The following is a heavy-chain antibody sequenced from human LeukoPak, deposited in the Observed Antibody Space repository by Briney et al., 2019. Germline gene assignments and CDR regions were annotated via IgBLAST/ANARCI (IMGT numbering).Heavy chain of an antibody. CDR1: GFTFSSYS. D-gene: IGHD2-21*01. V-gene: IGHV3-48*01. CDR3: ARDPLGDSTYYFDY. J-gene: IGHJ4*02. CDR2: INSDSSAI. Sequence: GGSLRLSCVASGFTFSSYSMNWVRQAPGKGLDWISGINSDSSAIYYADSVKGRFTISRDNAKNSLYLQMNSLRAEDTAVYYCARDPLGDSTYYFDYWGQGTLVTVSS.